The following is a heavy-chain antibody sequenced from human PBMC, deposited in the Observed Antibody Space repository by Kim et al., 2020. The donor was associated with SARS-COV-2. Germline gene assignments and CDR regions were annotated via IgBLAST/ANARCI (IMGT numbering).Heavy chain of an antibody. CDR3: ARADYGDYAGYYYGMDV. CDR2: INHSGST. J-gene: IGHJ6*02. CDR1: GGSFSGYY. V-gene: IGHV4-34*01. Sequence: SETLSLTCAVYGGSFSGYYWSWIRQPPGNGLEWIGEINHSGSTNYNPSLKSRVTISVDTSKNQFSLKLSSVTAADTAVYYCARADYGDYAGYYYGMDVWGQGTTVTVSS. D-gene: IGHD4-17*01.